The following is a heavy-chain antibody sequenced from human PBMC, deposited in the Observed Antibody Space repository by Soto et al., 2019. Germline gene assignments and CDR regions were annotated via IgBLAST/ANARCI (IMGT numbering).Heavy chain of an antibody. Sequence: PSETLSLTCAVSGGSISSSNWWSWVRQPPGKGLGWIGEIYHSGSTNYNPSLKSRVTISVDKSKNQFSLKLSSVTAAETAVYYCATLAVAGLRFDYFDYWGQGTLVTVSS. D-gene: IGHD6-19*01. V-gene: IGHV4-4*02. CDR3: ATLAVAGLRFDYFDY. CDR2: IYHSGST. J-gene: IGHJ4*02. CDR1: GGSISSSNW.